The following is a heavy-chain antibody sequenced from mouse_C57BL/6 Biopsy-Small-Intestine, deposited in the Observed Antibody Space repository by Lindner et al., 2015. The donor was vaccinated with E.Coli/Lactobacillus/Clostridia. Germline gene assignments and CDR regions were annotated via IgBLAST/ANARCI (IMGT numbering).Heavy chain of an antibody. CDR3: ARNYGGLYYFDY. Sequence: VQLQESGPELVKPGASVKIPCKASGYTFTDYNMDWVKQSHGKSLEWIGDINPNNGGTIYNQKFKGKATLTVDKSSSTAYMELRSLTSEDSAVYYCARNYGGLYYFDYWGQGTTLTVSS. J-gene: IGHJ2*01. D-gene: IGHD1-1*02. CDR2: INPNNGGT. V-gene: IGHV1-18*01. CDR1: GYTFTDYN.